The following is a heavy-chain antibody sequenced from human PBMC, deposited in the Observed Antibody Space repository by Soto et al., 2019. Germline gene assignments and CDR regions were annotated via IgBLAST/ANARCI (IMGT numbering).Heavy chain of an antibody. J-gene: IGHJ4*02. Sequence: GGSLRLSCAASGFTFSDYYMSWIRQAPGKGLEWVSYISSSGSTIYYADSVKGRFTISRDNAKNSLYLQMNSLRAEDTAMYYCARGSSTVTTDYFDYWGQGTLVTVSS. V-gene: IGHV3-11*01. CDR1: GFTFSDYY. CDR2: ISSSGSTI. D-gene: IGHD4-17*01. CDR3: ARGSSTVTTDYFDY.